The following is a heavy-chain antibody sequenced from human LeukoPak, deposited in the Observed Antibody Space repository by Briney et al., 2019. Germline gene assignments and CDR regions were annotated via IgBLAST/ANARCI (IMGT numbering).Heavy chain of an antibody. D-gene: IGHD1-26*01. J-gene: IGHJ6*03. CDR2: ISGSGGST. V-gene: IGHV3-23*01. CDR1: GFTFSNSA. Sequence: GGSLRLSXAASGFTFSNSAMNWVRQAPGKGLEWVAAISGSGGSTYYADSVNGRFTVSRDNSKNTLYVQMNSLRAEDTAMYYCAKEVGDYYSYMNVWGKRTTVTVSS. CDR3: AKEVGDYYSYMNV.